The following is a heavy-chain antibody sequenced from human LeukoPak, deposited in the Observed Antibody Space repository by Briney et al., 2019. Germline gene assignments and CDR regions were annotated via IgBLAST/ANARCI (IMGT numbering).Heavy chain of an antibody. CDR1: GGSISSYY. D-gene: IGHD3-9*01. Sequence: SETLSLTCTVSGGSISSYYWSWIRQPPGKGLEWIGYIYYSGSTNYNPSLESRVTTSVDTSKNQFSLKLSSVTAADTAVYYCARGVRDYDILTGYYRPYYYYYYMDVWGKGTTVTVSS. CDR2: IYYSGST. J-gene: IGHJ6*03. CDR3: ARGVRDYDILTGYYRPYYYYYYMDV. V-gene: IGHV4-59*01.